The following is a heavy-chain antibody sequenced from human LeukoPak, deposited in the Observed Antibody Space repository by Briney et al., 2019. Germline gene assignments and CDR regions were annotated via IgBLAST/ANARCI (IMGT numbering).Heavy chain of an antibody. CDR2: TYYRSKWYN. J-gene: IGHJ6*03. CDR3: ARDPSRGSYPYYYYYMDV. V-gene: IGHV6-1*01. Sequence: SQTLSLTCAISGDSVPSNSAAWNWIRQSPSRGLEWLGRTYYRSKWYNDYAVSVKSRITINPDTSKNQFSLQLNSVTPEDTAVYYCARDPSRGSYPYYYYYMDVWGKGTTVTVSS. D-gene: IGHD1-26*01. CDR1: GDSVPSNSAA.